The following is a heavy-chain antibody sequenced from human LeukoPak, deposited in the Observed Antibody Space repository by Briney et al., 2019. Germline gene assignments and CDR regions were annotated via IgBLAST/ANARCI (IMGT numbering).Heavy chain of an antibody. V-gene: IGHV2-5*06. Sequence: ESGPTLVQPTPALTLTFTISRFALDTGGVSVAWIRHPQENAMGMLALIYGDDDTRYCQSLNTGLTIPKDTPKHQVDIQISNLDPADTAKYFCAHSAAGGLHYYYNGMDVWGQGTTVTVSS. CDR3: AHSAAGGLHYYYNGMDV. D-gene: IGHD2-21*01. CDR2: IYGDDDT. J-gene: IGHJ6*02. CDR1: RFALDTGGVS.